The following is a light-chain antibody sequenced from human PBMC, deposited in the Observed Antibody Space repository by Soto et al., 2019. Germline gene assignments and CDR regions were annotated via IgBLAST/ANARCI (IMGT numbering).Light chain of an antibody. J-gene: IGKJ1*01. CDR2: GAF. CDR3: QQYNDWTLT. Sequence: EIVMTQSPVTLSLSPGERATLSCRASQSVSRNLAWYQQKPGQAPSLLIYGAFTRATGIPARFSGTGSGTEFTLTISSLKYEDFALYYCQQYNDWTLTFGQGTKVDIK. V-gene: IGKV3-15*01. CDR1: QSVSRN.